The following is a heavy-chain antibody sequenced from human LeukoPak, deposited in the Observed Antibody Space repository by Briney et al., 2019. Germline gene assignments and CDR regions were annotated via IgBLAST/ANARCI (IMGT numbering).Heavy chain of an antibody. CDR3: ASHYYDSSGYYPFDY. V-gene: IGHV4-59*01. J-gene: IGHJ4*02. Sequence: KASETLSLTCTVSGGSISSYYWSWIRQPPGKGLEWIGYIYYSGSTNYNPSLKSRVTMSVDTSKNQFSLKLSSVTAADTAVYYCASHYYDSSGYYPFDYWGRGTLVTVSS. D-gene: IGHD3-22*01. CDR1: GGSISSYY. CDR2: IYYSGST.